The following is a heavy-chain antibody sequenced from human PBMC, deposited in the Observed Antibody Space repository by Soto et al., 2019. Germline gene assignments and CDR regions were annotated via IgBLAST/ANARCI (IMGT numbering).Heavy chain of an antibody. Sequence: SETLSLTCTVSGGSISSYYWSWIRQPPGKGLEWIGYIYYSGSINYNPSLKSRVTISVDTSKNQFSLKLTSVTAADAAVYYCARGISSSWYSYWGQGTLVTVSS. CDR3: ARGISSSWYSY. V-gene: IGHV4-59*01. J-gene: IGHJ4*02. CDR1: GGSISSYY. CDR2: IYYSGSI. D-gene: IGHD6-13*01.